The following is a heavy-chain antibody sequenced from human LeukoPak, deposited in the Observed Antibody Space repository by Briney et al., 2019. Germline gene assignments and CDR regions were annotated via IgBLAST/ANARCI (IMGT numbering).Heavy chain of an antibody. J-gene: IGHJ4*02. D-gene: IGHD3-10*01. CDR2: IKQDGSDI. CDR1: GFNFNSYW. Sequence: GGSLRLSCAASGFNFNSYWMSWVRQAPGKGLECVANIKQDGSDIYFVDSVKGRFTISRDNAKNSLYLQTNSLRGEDTAVYYCAGARYGSGGYFFDFWGQGTLVTVSS. V-gene: IGHV3-7*04. CDR3: AGARYGSGGYFFDF.